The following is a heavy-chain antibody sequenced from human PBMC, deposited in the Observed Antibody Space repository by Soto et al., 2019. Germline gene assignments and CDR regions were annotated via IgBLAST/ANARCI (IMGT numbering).Heavy chain of an antibody. J-gene: IGHJ4*02. CDR3: AGSSWNDRLDY. D-gene: IGHD1-1*01. CDR1: GFTFSNYW. V-gene: IGHV3-7*01. Sequence: EVQLVESGGGLVQPGGSLRLSCAASGFTFSNYWMSWVRQAPGKGLEWVVYIKQDVSEKYYVDSMKGRFTISRDNVKNSLYLQMNSLRAEDTAVYHCAGSSWNDRLDYWGQGTLVTVFS. CDR2: IKQDVSEK.